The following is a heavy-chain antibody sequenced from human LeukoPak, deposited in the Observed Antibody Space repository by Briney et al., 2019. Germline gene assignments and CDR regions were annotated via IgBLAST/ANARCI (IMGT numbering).Heavy chain of an antibody. V-gene: IGHV5-51*01. Sequence: GESLKISCKGSGYSFTSYWIGWVRQMPGKGLEWMGVIYPGDSDTKYSPSFQGQVTISADKSISTAYLQWTSLKASDTAKYYCARQHYDYIWGSYTANRYFDYWGQGTLVTVSS. CDR1: GYSFTSYW. J-gene: IGHJ4*02. CDR3: ARQHYDYIWGSYTANRYFDY. CDR2: IYPGDSDT. D-gene: IGHD3-16*01.